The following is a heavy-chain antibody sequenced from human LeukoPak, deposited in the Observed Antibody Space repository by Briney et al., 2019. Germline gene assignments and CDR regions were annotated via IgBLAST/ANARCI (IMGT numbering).Heavy chain of an antibody. CDR2: ISAYNGNT. V-gene: IGHV1-18*01. Sequence: ASVKVSCKASGYTFTSYGISWVRQAPGQGLEWMGWISAYNGNTNDAQKLQGRVTMTTDTSTSTAYMELRSLRSDDTAVYYCARDRVFGVVIIRAGYYYYGMDVWGQGTTVTVSS. CDR3: ARDRVFGVVIIRAGYYYYGMDV. J-gene: IGHJ6*02. D-gene: IGHD3-3*01. CDR1: GYTFTSYG.